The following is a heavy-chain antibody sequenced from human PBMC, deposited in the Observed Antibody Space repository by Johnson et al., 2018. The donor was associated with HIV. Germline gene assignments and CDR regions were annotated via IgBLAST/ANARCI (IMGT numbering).Heavy chain of an antibody. J-gene: IGHJ3*01. CDR2: INSGGGT. V-gene: IGHV3-NL1*01. Sequence: QVQLVESGGGVVQPGKSLRLSCAASGLTFSDFAMHWVRQAPGKGLEWVAVINSGGGTYSAGSVEGRFIISRDNAKNSLYLQMNSLRVEDTAVYYCARVAWFAFDLWGQGTMVTVSS. CDR3: ARVAWFAFDL. D-gene: IGHD3-10*01. CDR1: GLTFSDFA.